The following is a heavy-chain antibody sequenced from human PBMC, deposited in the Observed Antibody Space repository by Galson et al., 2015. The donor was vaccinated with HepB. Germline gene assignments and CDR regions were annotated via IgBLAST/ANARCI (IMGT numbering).Heavy chain of an antibody. CDR1: GYSFTTYW. V-gene: IGHV5-51*01. CDR3: ARHIGCGGGRCYHPGMDV. Sequence: QSGAEVKKPGESLKISCKGSGYSFTTYWIGWVRQMPGKGLEWMGIVYPGDSDTRYSPSFQGQVTISVDKSISTAYLQWSSLEASDTAMYYCARHIGCGGGRCYHPGMDVWGQGTTVTVSS. J-gene: IGHJ6*02. D-gene: IGHD2-15*01. CDR2: VYPGDSDT.